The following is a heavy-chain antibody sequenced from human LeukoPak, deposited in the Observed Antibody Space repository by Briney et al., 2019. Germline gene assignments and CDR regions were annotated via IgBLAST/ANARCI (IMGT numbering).Heavy chain of an antibody. V-gene: IGHV4-59*01. CDR2: IYYSGST. D-gene: IGHD3-3*01. J-gene: IGHJ6*02. CDR3: ARAAYYDFWSGYYPYGMDV. CDR1: GGSISSYY. Sequence: PSETLSLTCTVSGGSISSYYWSWIRQPPGKGLVWIGYIYYSGSTNYNPSLKSRVTISVDTSKNQSSLKLSSVTAADTAVYYSARAAYYDFWSGYYPYGMDVWGQGTTVTVSS.